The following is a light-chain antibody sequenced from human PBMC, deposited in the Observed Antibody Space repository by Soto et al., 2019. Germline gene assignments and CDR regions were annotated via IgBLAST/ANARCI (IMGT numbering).Light chain of an antibody. J-gene: IGKJ5*01. V-gene: IGKV1-39*01. CDR3: QQYNDRPPIT. CDR2: AAS. Sequence: DIQMTQSPSSLSASVGDRVTITCRASQSISSYLNWYQQKPGKALKLLIYAASSLQSGVPARFSGSGSGSEFTLTISGLQSEDFAVYYCQQYNDRPPITFGQGTRLEI. CDR1: QSISSY.